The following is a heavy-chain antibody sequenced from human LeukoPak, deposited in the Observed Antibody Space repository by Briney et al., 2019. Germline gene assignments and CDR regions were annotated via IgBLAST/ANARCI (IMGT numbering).Heavy chain of an antibody. CDR3: AKGPWFGELLYFQH. CDR2: ISGSGGST. V-gene: IGHV3-23*01. D-gene: IGHD3-10*01. J-gene: IGHJ1*01. Sequence: PGGSLRLSCAASGFTFSSYAMSWVRQAPGKGLEWVSAISGSGGSTYYADSVKGRFTISRDNSKNTLYLQMNSLRAENTAVYYCAKGPWFGELLYFQHWGQGTLVTVSS. CDR1: GFTFSSYA.